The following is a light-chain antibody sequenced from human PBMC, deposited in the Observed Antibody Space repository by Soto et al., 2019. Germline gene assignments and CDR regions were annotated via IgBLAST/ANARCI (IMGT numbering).Light chain of an antibody. V-gene: IGKV3-15*01. J-gene: IGKJ1*01. CDR3: QHYNYWPPKT. CDR1: QSVGNN. CDR2: GAY. Sequence: EIVMPQSPATLSVSPGERTTLSCRASQSVGNNLAWYQQKPGQAPRLLIYGAYTRATGIPARFSGSGSGTDFTLTISSLQSEDFAVYYCQHYNYWPPKTFGQGTKVEMK.